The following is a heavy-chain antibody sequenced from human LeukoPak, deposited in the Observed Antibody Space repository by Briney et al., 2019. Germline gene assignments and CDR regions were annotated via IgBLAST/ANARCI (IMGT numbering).Heavy chain of an antibody. D-gene: IGHD1-26*01. V-gene: IGHV3-48*01. J-gene: IGHJ4*02. Sequence: PGGSLRLSCTASKFTFSSYSMNWVRQAPGKGLEWISYISSSGSTIYYADSVKGRFTISRDNAKNSLYLQMNGLRAEDTAVYYCAKDLFPDEGELLPYYWGQGTLV. CDR1: KFTFSSYS. CDR2: ISSSGSTI. CDR3: AKDLFPDEGELLPYY.